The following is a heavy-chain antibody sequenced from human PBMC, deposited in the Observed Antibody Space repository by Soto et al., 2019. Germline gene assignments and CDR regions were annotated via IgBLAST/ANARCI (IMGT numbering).Heavy chain of an antibody. J-gene: IGHJ3*02. Sequence: ETLSLTCTVSGGSISSYYWSWIQQPPGKGLEWIGYIYYSGSTNYNPSLKSRVTISVDTSKNQFSLKLSSVTAADTAVYYCASSTGNYIDAFDIWGQGTMVTVSS. CDR3: ASSTGNYIDAFDI. D-gene: IGHD1-7*01. V-gene: IGHV4-59*08. CDR1: GGSISSYY. CDR2: IYYSGST.